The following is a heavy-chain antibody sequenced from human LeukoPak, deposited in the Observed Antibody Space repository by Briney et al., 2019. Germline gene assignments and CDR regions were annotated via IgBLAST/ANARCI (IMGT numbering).Heavy chain of an antibody. CDR1: GGSFSGYY. J-gene: IGHJ6*04. CDR3: ARLPSSVVVPAAIRYYYGMDV. Sequence: PSETLSLTCAVYGGSFSGYYWSWIRQPPGKGLEWIGEINHSGSTNYNPSLKSRVTISVDTFKNQFSLKLSSVTAADTAVYYCARLPSSVVVPAAIRYYYGMDVWGKGTTVTVSS. D-gene: IGHD2-2*01. V-gene: IGHV4-34*01. CDR2: INHSGST.